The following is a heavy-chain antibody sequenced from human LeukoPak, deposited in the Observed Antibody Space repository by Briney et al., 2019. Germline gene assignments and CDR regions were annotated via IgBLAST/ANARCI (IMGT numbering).Heavy chain of an antibody. CDR1: GYTFTSYG. Sequence: EASVKVSCKASGYTFTSYGISWVRQAPGQGLEWMGLISAYNGNTNYERKLQGRVTMTTDTSTSTAYMELRSLRSDDTAVYYCARVCITMVRGVILYYYGMDVWGQGTTVTVSS. D-gene: IGHD3-10*01. CDR3: ARVCITMVRGVILYYYGMDV. CDR2: ISAYNGNT. V-gene: IGHV1-18*01. J-gene: IGHJ6*02.